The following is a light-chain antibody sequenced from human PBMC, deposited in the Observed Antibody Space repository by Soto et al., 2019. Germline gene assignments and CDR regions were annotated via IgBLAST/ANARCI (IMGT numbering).Light chain of an antibody. V-gene: IGKV3-15*01. Sequence: EIMMTQSPATLSVSPGERATLSCRASQSVSSNLAWYQQKPGQAPRLLIYGASTRATGIPFKFIGSGSGTEFTLNISSLQSEDFAVYYCQQYNNWPSLTFGGGTKVDIK. CDR2: GAS. CDR1: QSVSSN. J-gene: IGKJ4*01. CDR3: QQYNNWPSLT.